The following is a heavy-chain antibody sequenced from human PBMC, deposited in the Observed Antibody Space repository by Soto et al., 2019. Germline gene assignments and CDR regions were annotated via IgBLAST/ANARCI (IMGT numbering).Heavy chain of an antibody. J-gene: IGHJ4*02. D-gene: IGHD3-22*01. CDR1: GFTFSSYA. CDR3: ARLPSGGITMIVRY. V-gene: IGHV3-23*01. CDR2: ISGSGGST. Sequence: TGGSLRLSCAASGFTFSSYAMSWVRQAPGKGLEWVSAISGSGGSTYYADSVKGRFTISRDNSKNTLYLQMNSLRAEDTAVYYCARLPSGGITMIVRYWGQGTLVTVSS.